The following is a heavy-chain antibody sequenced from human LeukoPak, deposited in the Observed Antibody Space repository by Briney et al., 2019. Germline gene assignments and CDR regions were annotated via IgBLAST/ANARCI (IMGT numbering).Heavy chain of an antibody. V-gene: IGHV3-30*04. J-gene: IGHJ4*02. CDR2: ISYDGSNK. CDR3: ARDADSSGGIDY. CDR1: GFTFSSYA. Sequence: PGRSLRPSCAASGFTFSSYAMHWVRQAPGKGLEWVAVISYDGSNKYYADSVKGRFTISRDNSKNTLYLQMNSLRAEDTALYYCARDADSSGGIDYWGQGTLVTVSS. D-gene: IGHD3-22*01.